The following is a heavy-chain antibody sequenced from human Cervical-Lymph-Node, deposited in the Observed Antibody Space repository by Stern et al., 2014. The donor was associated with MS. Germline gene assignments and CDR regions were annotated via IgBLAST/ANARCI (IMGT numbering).Heavy chain of an antibody. Sequence: MQLVESGAEVTKPGASVKVSCQVSGYTLTELSMHWVRQAPGKGLEWMGGFGPEVGETIYAQKFQGRVTMTEDTSTDTAYMELSSLRSEDTAVYYCATDRDDFRSGYSAPTKGYGLDVWGQGTTVTVTS. CDR3: ATDRDDFRSGYSAPTKGYGLDV. J-gene: IGHJ6*02. CDR1: GYTLTELS. CDR2: FGPEVGET. V-gene: IGHV1-24*01. D-gene: IGHD3-3*01.